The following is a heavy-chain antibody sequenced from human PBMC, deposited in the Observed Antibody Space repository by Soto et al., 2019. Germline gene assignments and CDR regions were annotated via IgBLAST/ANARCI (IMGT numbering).Heavy chain of an antibody. Sequence: ISWVRQMPGKGLEWMGRIDPSDSYTNYSPSFQGHVTISADKSISTAYLQWSSLKASDTAMYYCASSHKDRYYYYGMDVWGQGTTVSVSS. CDR2: IDPSDSYT. V-gene: IGHV5-10-1*01. J-gene: IGHJ6*02. CDR3: ASSHKDRYYYYGMDV.